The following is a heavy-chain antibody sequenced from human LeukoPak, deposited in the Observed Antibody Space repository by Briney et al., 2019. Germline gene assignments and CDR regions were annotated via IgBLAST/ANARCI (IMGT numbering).Heavy chain of an antibody. V-gene: IGHV4-4*07. CDR3: ARRHSSSWYFDY. CDR1: GGSISSYY. J-gene: IGHJ4*02. CDR2: IHTSGSI. Sequence: PSETLSLTCTISGGSISSYYWSWIRQSAGNGLEGIGRIHTSGSITYNPSLKSRVTLSLDTSKNQFSLKLSSVTAADTAVYYCARRHSSSWYFDYWGQGTLVTVSS. D-gene: IGHD6-13*01.